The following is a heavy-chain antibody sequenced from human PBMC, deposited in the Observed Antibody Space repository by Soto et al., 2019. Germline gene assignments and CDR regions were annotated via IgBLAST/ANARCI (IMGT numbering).Heavy chain of an antibody. CDR3: ASSSSGWPGDGMDV. CDR1: GYTFTSYA. D-gene: IGHD6-19*01. V-gene: IGHV1-3*01. J-gene: IGHJ6*02. CDR2: INAGNGNT. Sequence: QVQLVQSGAEVKKPGASVKVSCKASGYTFTSYAMHWARQAPGQRLEWMGWINAGNGNTKYSQKFQGRVTITRDTSASTAYMELSSLRSEDTAVYYCASSSSGWPGDGMDVWGQGTTVTVSS.